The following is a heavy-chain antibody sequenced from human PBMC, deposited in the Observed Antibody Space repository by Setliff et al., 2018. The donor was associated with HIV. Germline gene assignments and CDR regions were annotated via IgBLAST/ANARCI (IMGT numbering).Heavy chain of an antibody. CDR1: GGSFSGYY. J-gene: IGHJ6*03. Sequence: SETLSLTCAVYGGSFSGYYWNWIRQPPGKGLEWIGQINHSGSTNYNPSLKSRVTISVDTSKNQFSLNLSSVTAADTAVYYCARADYYDSSGYNYFYYYMDVWDKGATVTVSS. CDR3: ARADYYDSSGYNYFYYYMDV. CDR2: INHSGST. D-gene: IGHD3-22*01. V-gene: IGHV4-34*01.